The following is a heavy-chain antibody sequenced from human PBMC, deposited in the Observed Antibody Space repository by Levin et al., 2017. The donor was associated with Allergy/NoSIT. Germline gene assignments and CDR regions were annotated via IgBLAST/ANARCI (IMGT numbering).Heavy chain of an antibody. Sequence: ASVKVSCKASGYTFTGYYMHWVRQAPGQGLEWMGWINPNSGGTNYAQKFQGRVTMTRDTSISTAYMELSRLRSDDTAVYYCARDLKDRLLWFGEKRVSGHYDYMDVWGKGTTVTVSS. CDR2: INPNSGGT. J-gene: IGHJ6*03. V-gene: IGHV1-2*02. CDR3: ARDLKDRLLWFGEKRVSGHYDYMDV. CDR1: GYTFTGYY. D-gene: IGHD3-10*01.